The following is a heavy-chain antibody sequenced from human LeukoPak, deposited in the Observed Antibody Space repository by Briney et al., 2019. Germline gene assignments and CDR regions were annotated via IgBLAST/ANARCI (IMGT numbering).Heavy chain of an antibody. V-gene: IGHV3-9*03. J-gene: IGHJ3*02. D-gene: IGHD3-3*01. CDR3: AKAAIRFLEWLELDAFDI. Sequence: GGSLRLSCAASGFTFDDYAMHRVRQAPGKGLEWVSGISWNSGSIGYADSVKGRFTISRDNAKNSLYLQMNSLRAEDMALYYCAKAAIRFLEWLELDAFDIWGQGTMVTVSS. CDR2: ISWNSGSI. CDR1: GFTFDDYA.